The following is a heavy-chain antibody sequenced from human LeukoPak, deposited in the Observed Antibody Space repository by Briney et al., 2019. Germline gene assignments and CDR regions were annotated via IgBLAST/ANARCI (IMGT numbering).Heavy chain of an antibody. CDR3: ARVKRMITMVRGVTNTYYYYYYMDV. V-gene: IGHV4-38-2*02. CDR1: GYSISSGYY. Sequence: SETLPLTCTVSGYSISSGYYWGWIRQPPGKGLEWIGEINHSGSTNYNPSLKSRVTISVDTSKNQFSLKLSSVTAADTAVYYCARVKRMITMVRGVTNTYYYYYYMDVWGKGTTVTISS. D-gene: IGHD3-10*01. J-gene: IGHJ6*03. CDR2: INHSGST.